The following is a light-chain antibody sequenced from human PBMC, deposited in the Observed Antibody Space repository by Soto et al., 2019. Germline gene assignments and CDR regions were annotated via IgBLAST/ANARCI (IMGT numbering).Light chain of an antibody. CDR3: QQYYNWPYT. CDR2: GTS. V-gene: IGKV3-15*01. CDR1: QSVTSN. J-gene: IGKJ2*01. Sequence: EIVMTQSPATLSVSPGEGATLSCRASQSVTSNLAWYQQQPGQAPRLLIYGTSTRATGIPARLSGSGSGTEFTLTISSLQSEDFAVYYCQQYYNWPYTFGQGTTVEIK.